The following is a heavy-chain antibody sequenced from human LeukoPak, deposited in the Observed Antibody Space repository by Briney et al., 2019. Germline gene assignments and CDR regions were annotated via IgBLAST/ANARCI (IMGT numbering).Heavy chain of an antibody. D-gene: IGHD1-1*01. CDR2: IKSKTDGGTT. CDR3: AKVARGDHRLPGIYYFDY. Sequence: PGGSLRLSCAASGFTFSNAWMSWVRQAPGKGLEWVGRIKSKTDGGTTDYAAPVKGRFTISRDDSKNTLYLQMNSLRAEDTAVYYCAKVARGDHRLPGIYYFDYWGQGTLVTVSS. V-gene: IGHV3-15*01. J-gene: IGHJ4*02. CDR1: GFTFSNAW.